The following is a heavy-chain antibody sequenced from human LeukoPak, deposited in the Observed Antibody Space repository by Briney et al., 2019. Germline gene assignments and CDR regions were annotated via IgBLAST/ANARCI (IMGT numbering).Heavy chain of an antibody. CDR1: GFTFSSYS. J-gene: IGHJ4*02. CDR2: ISYDGSNK. CDR3: ARDPSGSGRNFDY. Sequence: GGSLRLSCAASGFTFSSYSMHWVRQAPGKGLEWVAVISYDGSNKYYADSVKGRFTISRDNSKNTLYLQMNSLRAEDTAVYYCARDPSGSGRNFDYWGQGTLVTVSS. D-gene: IGHD3-10*01. V-gene: IGHV3-30-3*01.